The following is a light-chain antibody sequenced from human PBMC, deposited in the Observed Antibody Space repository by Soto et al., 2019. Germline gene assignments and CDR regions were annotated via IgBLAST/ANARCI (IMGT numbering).Light chain of an antibody. CDR3: QQYISYSYT. CDR2: DAS. J-gene: IGKJ2*01. Sequence: DIQMTQSPSTLSVSVGDRVTITCRASQTISNWLAWYQQKPGKAPKLLIYDASSLHSGVPSRFSGSGSGTEFTLTFSSLQPDDFATYYCQQYISYSYTFGQGTKLEI. V-gene: IGKV1-5*01. CDR1: QTISNW.